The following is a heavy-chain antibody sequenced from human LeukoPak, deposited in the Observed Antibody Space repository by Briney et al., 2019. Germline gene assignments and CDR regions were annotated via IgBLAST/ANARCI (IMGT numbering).Heavy chain of an antibody. CDR2: MNPNSGNT. D-gene: IGHD3-3*01. V-gene: IGHV1-8*03. J-gene: IGHJ4*02. CDR1: GYTFTSYD. CDR3: ARGSRYYDFRSGYYSSGLWYFDY. Sequence: ASVKVSCKASGYTFTSYDINWVRQATGQGLEWMGWMNPNSGNTGYAQKFQGRVTITRNTSISTAYMELSSLRSEDTAVYYCARGSRYYDFRSGYYSSGLWYFDYWGQGTLVTVSS.